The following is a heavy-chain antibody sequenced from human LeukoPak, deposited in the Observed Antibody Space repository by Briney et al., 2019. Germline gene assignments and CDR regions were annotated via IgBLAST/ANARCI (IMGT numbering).Heavy chain of an antibody. J-gene: IGHJ4*02. CDR1: GFTFSNAW. D-gene: IGHD4-23*01. CDR2: IQSKTAGGTT. CDR3: TTESDGGPHY. Sequence: KTGGSLRLSCAASGFTFSNAWMSWVRQSPGKGLEWVGRIQSKTAGGTTDYAAPVKGRFTISRDDSRNVLYLQTNSLETDDTALYYCTTESDGGPHYWGQGSQVTVSS. V-gene: IGHV3-15*01.